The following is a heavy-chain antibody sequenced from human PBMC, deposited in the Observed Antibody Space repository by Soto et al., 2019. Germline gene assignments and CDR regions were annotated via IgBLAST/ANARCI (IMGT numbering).Heavy chain of an antibody. Sequence: EVQVVESGGGLVQPGGSLRLSCAASGFTFSTYSMSWVRQAPGKGLEWVSYISSTSNTIYYTDSVKGRFTISRDNAKNSLYLHTNSLSAEDTAVYYCARDRGCSGGICYRDLGYWGQGTLVTVSS. D-gene: IGHD2-15*01. V-gene: IGHV3-48*01. J-gene: IGHJ4*02. CDR2: ISSTSNTI. CDR3: ARDRGCSGGICYRDLGY. CDR1: GFTFSTYS.